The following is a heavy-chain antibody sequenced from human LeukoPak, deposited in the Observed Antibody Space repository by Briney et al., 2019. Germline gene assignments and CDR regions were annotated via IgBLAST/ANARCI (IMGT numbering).Heavy chain of an antibody. Sequence: HPGGSLRLSCAASGFTFVNYWMHWVRQAPGKGLVWVSLMNGDGRSTDYADSVKGRFTISRDNAKNTLYLQMNDLTAEDAAVYYCARPSKMFGGGFDYWGQGTLATVSS. D-gene: IGHD3-10*02. J-gene: IGHJ4*02. V-gene: IGHV3-74*01. CDR2: MNGDGRST. CDR1: GFTFVNYW. CDR3: ARPSKMFGGGFDY.